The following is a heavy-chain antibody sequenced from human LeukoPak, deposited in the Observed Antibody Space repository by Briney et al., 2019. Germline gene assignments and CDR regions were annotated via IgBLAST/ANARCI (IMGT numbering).Heavy chain of an antibody. CDR3: AKANGNWNDRLVDY. Sequence: GGSLRLSCAASGFTFRNAWMSWVRQAPGKGLEWVSVIGGSGGNIYYADSVKGRFTISRDNSKNTLYLQMNSLRAEDTAVYYCAKANGNWNDRLVDYWGRGTLVTVSS. CDR2: IGGSGGNI. D-gene: IGHD1-20*01. CDR1: GFTFRNAW. V-gene: IGHV3-23*01. J-gene: IGHJ4*02.